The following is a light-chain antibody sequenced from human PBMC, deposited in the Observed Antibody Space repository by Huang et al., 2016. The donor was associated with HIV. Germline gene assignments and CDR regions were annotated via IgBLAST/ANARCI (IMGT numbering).Light chain of an antibody. CDR2: EAS. CDR3: QQRTKWPPVLT. Sequence: EIVLTQSPATLSLSPGDRATLSCRASQSVGVYFAWYQQKPGQAPRLLLFEASNRATGIPDRCRGSGSGTDFTLTIDSLQPDDFAIYYCQQRTKWPPVLTFGGGTRVEIK. V-gene: IGKV3-11*01. J-gene: IGKJ4*01. CDR1: QSVGVY.